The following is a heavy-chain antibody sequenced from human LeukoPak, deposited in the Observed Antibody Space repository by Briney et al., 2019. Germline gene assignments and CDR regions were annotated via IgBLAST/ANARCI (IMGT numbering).Heavy chain of an antibody. J-gene: IGHJ2*01. CDR1: GFTFSSYS. CDR3: ATVGDWYFDL. D-gene: IGHD1-26*01. CDR2: IGSGSNTI. V-gene: IGHV3-48*04. Sequence: GGSLRLSCAASGFTFSSYSMNWVRQAPGKGLECVSYIGSGSNTIYYADSVKGRFTIPRDNAKDSLYLQMNSLRAEDTAVYYCATVGDWYFDLWGRGTLVTVSS.